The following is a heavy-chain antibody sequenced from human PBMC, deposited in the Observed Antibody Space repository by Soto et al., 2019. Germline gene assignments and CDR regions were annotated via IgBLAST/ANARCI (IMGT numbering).Heavy chain of an antibody. V-gene: IGHV3-30-3*01. Sequence: RHACGVGGDSCCRCSMHWVSKAPGKGLEWVAVIPYDGSNKYYAESVKGRFTISSDNPKNTLYLQMNSLRPEDTAVYYCARARIARRVVVTPLGYWGQGTQVTVTS. D-gene: IGHD3-22*01. CDR2: IPYDGSNK. CDR3: ARARIARRVVVTPLGY. J-gene: IGHJ4*02. CDR1: GDSCCRCS.